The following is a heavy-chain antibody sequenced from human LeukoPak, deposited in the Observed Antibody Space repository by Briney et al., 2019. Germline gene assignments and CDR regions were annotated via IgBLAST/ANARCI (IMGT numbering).Heavy chain of an antibody. Sequence: SETLSLTCAVYGGSFSGYYWSWIRQPPGKGLEWIGEINHSGSTNYNPSLKSRVTISVDTSKNQFSLKLSSVTAADTAVYYYARGRIVVVPAAIGAYYYYYMDVWGKGTTVTVSS. CDR2: INHSGST. D-gene: IGHD2-2*02. CDR1: GGSFSGYY. V-gene: IGHV4-34*01. J-gene: IGHJ6*03. CDR3: ARGRIVVVPAAIGAYYYYYMDV.